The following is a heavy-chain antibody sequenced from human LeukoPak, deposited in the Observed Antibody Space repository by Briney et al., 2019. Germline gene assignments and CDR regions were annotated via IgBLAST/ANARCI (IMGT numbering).Heavy chain of an antibody. CDR1: GFXFSDYY. J-gene: IGHJ3*01. V-gene: IGHV3-11*06. D-gene: IGHD3-22*01. CDR3: AREEVTMIVAL. CDR2: ISSSSSYT. Sequence: GGSLRLSCAASGFXFSDYYISWIRQAPGKGLEWVSYISSSSSYTNYADSVKGRFTFSRDNAKDSLYLQMNSLRAEDTAVYYCAREEVTMIVALWGQGTMVTVPS.